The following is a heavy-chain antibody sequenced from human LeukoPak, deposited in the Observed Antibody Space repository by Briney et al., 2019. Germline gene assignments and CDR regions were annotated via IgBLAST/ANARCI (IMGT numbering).Heavy chain of an antibody. Sequence: GGSLRLSCAAPGFTFSSYGMHWVRQAPGKGLEWVAVISYDGSNKYYADSVKGRFTISGDNSKNTLYLQMNSLRVEDTAVYYCAKGSSWADWGQGTLVTVSS. CDR2: ISYDGSNK. D-gene: IGHD6-13*01. V-gene: IGHV3-30*18. CDR3: AKGSSWAD. J-gene: IGHJ4*02. CDR1: GFTFSSYG.